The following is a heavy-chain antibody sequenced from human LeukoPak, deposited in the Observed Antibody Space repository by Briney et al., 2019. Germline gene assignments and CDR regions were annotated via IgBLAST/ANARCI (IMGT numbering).Heavy chain of an antibody. Sequence: SGGSLRLSCAASGFTFSIYTMNWVRQAPGKGLERVSSISTSSSYIYYADSVKGRFTISRDNAKNSLYLQMNSLRVEDTAVYYCARHRTASDYWGQGTLVTVSS. CDR2: ISTSSSYI. D-gene: IGHD3-16*02. V-gene: IGHV3-21*01. CDR3: ARHRTASDY. CDR1: GFTFSIYT. J-gene: IGHJ4*02.